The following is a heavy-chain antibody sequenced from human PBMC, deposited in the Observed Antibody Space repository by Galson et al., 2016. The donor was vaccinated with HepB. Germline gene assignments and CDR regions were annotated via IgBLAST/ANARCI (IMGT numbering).Heavy chain of an antibody. CDR1: GFTFSNAW. V-gene: IGHV3-15*01. Sequence: SLRLSCAASGFTFSNAWMSWVRQAPGKGLEWVGHIKGKTDGGTTDYAAPVKGRFSISRDDSKNTLYLQMNSLKTEDTAVYYCTTAFNWNYGSYYYYYYGMDVWGKGTTVTVSS. J-gene: IGHJ6*04. D-gene: IGHD1-7*01. CDR3: TTAFNWNYGSYYYYYYGMDV. CDR2: IKGKTDGGTT.